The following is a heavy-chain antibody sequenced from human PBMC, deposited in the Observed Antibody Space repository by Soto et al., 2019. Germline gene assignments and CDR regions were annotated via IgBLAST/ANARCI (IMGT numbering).Heavy chain of an antibody. Sequence: PSETLSLTCTVSGGSVSSGSYYWSWIRQPPGKGLEWIGYIYYSGSTNYNPSLKSRVTISVDTSKNQFSLKLSSVTAADTAVYYCARGVQYDFWSGYYYYGMDVWGQGTTVTVS. CDR3: ARGVQYDFWSGYYYYGMDV. CDR1: GGSVSSGSYY. D-gene: IGHD3-3*01. V-gene: IGHV4-61*01. CDR2: IYYSGST. J-gene: IGHJ6*02.